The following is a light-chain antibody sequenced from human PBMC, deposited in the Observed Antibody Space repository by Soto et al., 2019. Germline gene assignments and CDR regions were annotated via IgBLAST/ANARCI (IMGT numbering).Light chain of an antibody. V-gene: IGLV1-44*01. Sequence: QSALTQPPSASWTPGQRVTISCSGSSSNIGRSSVAWYQQLPGTAPKLLIYSNNQRPSGVPDRFSGSRSGTSASLAISGLQSEDEADYYCAAWDDSLNGYVFGTGTKLTVL. CDR3: AAWDDSLNGYV. CDR2: SNN. CDR1: SSNIGRSS. J-gene: IGLJ1*01.